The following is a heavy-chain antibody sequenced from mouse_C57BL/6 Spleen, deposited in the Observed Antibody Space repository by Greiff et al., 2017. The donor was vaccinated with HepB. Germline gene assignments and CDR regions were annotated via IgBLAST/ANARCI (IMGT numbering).Heavy chain of an antibody. D-gene: IGHD1-1*01. CDR3: ARDYYGSRGYFDY. Sequence: DVQLVESGGGLVKPGGSLKLSCAASGFTFSDYGMHWVRQAPEKGLEWVAYISSGSSTIYYADTVKGRFTISRDNAKNTLFLQMTSLRSEYTAMYYCARDYYGSRGYFDYWGQGTTLTVSS. J-gene: IGHJ2*01. CDR1: GFTFSDYG. V-gene: IGHV5-17*01. CDR2: ISSGSSTI.